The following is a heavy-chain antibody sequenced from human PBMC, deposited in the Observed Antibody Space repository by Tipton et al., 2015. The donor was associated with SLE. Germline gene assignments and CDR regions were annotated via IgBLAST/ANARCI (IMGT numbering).Heavy chain of an antibody. CDR2: IDPHGRDD. D-gene: IGHD3-3*01. V-gene: IGHV3-7*01. J-gene: IGHJ4*02. Sequence: SLRLSCVASGFTFSSNWMSWVRQAPGKGPEWVANIDPHGRDDYYAESVKGRFAIARDNVRSSLFLQMQNLRAEDTAVYYCAADFGNGFYQKWGQGTLVTVSS. CDR3: AADFGNGFYQK. CDR1: GFTFSSNW.